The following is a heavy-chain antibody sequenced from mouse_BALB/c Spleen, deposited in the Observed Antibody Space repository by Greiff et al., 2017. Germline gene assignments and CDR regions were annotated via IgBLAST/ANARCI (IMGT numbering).Heavy chain of an antibody. CDR1: GFTFSSFG. J-gene: IGHJ2*01. Sequence: EVQRVESGGGLVQPGGSRKLSCAASGFTFSSFGMHWVRQAPEKGLEWVAYISSGSSTIYYADTVKGRFTISRDNPKNTLFLQMTSLRSEDTAMYYCARLRGNYFDYWGQGTTLTVSS. CDR3: ARLRGNYFDY. CDR2: ISSGSSTI. V-gene: IGHV5-17*02.